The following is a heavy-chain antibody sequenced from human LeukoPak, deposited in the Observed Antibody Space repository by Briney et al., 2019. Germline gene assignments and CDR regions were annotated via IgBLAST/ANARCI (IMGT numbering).Heavy chain of an antibody. CDR1: GFTFSTYW. CDR3: AKDGVGTTSLYFFDY. Sequence: GGSLSLSCAASGFTFSTYWMHWVRQAPGKGLVWVSRIDSDGSSTIYADSVKGRFTISRDNAKNTLYLQMNSLRAEDTAIYYCAKDGVGTTSLYFFDYWGQGTLVTVSS. D-gene: IGHD1-26*01. CDR2: IDSDGSST. V-gene: IGHV3-74*01. J-gene: IGHJ4*02.